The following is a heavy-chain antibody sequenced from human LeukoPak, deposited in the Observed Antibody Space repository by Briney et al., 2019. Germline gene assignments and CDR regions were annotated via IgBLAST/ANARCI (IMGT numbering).Heavy chain of an antibody. J-gene: IGHJ6*02. V-gene: IGHV1-18*01. CDR1: GYTFTSYG. Sequence: GASVKVSCKASGYTFTSYGISWVRQAPGQGHEWMGWISAYNGNTNYAQKLQGRVTMTTDTSTSTAYMELRSLRSDDTAVYYCARDSDWYSSSWYYYYYGMDVWGQGTTVTVSS. D-gene: IGHD6-13*01. CDR3: ARDSDWYSSSWYYYYYGMDV. CDR2: ISAYNGNT.